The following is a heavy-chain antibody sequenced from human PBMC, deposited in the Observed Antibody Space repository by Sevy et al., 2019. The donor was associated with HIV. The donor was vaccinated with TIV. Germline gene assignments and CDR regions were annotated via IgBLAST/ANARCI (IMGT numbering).Heavy chain of an antibody. D-gene: IGHD2-8*01. CDR3: AREGCTQPHDY. Sequence: GSLRLSCAASGFPFAKYSMSWVRQAPGKGLEWVSNFSFGCGRINYADSVKGRFTISRDDSKNTLFLQMNSLRAEDTATYFCAREGCTQPHDYWGQGTLVTVSS. V-gene: IGHV3-23*01. CDR2: FSFGCGRI. CDR1: GFPFAKYS. J-gene: IGHJ4*02.